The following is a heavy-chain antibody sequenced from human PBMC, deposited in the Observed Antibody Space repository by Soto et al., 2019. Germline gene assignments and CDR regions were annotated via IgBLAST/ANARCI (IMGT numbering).Heavy chain of an antibody. CDR3: AKGYSYGHAEYFQH. CDR2: ISYDGSNK. CDR1: GFTFSSYG. V-gene: IGHV3-30*18. J-gene: IGHJ1*01. Sequence: QVQLVESGGGVVQPGRSLRLSCAASGFTFSSYGMHWVRQAPGKGLEWVAVISYDGSNKYYADSVKGRFTISRDNSKNTLYLQMNSLRAEDTAVYYCAKGYSYGHAEYFQHWGQGTLVTVSS. D-gene: IGHD5-18*01.